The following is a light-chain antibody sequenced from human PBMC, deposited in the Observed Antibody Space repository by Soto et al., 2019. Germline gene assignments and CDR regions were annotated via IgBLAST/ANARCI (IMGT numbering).Light chain of an antibody. CDR3: SSYTSISTSVV. CDR2: DVS. Sequence: QSALTQPASVSGSPGQSITISCTGTSSDVGGYNYVSWYQQHPGKAPKLMIYDVSNRPPGVSNRFSGSKSGNTASLTISGLQAEDEADYYCSSYTSISTSVVFGGGTKLTVL. CDR1: SSDVGGYNY. J-gene: IGLJ2*01. V-gene: IGLV2-14*01.